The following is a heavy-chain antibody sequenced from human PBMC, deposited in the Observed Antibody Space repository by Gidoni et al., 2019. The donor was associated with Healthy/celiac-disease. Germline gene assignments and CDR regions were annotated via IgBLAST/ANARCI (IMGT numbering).Heavy chain of an antibody. J-gene: IGHJ6*02. V-gene: IGHV3-48*02. CDR1: GFTFSSYS. Sequence: EVQLVESGGGLVQPGGSLRLSCAASGFTFSSYSMNWVRQAPGKGLEWVSYISSSSITIYCADSVKGRFTISRDNAKNSLYLQMNSLRDEDTAVYYCARRYYDFWSGYYLSEYYYYYGMDVWVQGTTVTVSS. CDR3: ARRYYDFWSGYYLSEYYYYYGMDV. CDR2: ISSSSITI. D-gene: IGHD3-3*01.